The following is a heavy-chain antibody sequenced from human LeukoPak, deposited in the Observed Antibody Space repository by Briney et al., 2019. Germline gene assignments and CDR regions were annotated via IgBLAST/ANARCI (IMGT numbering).Heavy chain of an antibody. CDR1: GGSISRSSHY. D-gene: IGHD3-9*01. CDR2: IYYSGST. Sequence: SVTLSLTCTVYGGSISRSSHYWGWIRQPPGTGLEGIGSIYYSGSTYYNPSLKSRVTISVDTSKNQFSLKLSSVTAADTFFFFKQKPAYEILTGYYNVDYWGQGTLVPVSS. CDR3: QKPAYEILTGYYNVDY. J-gene: IGHJ4*02. V-gene: IGHV4-39*01.